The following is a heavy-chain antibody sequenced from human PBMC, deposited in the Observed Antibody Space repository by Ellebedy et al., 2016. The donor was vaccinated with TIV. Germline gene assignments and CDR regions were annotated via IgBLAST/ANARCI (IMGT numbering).Heavy chain of an antibody. CDR1: GFTFSSYW. J-gene: IGHJ4*02. D-gene: IGHD1-1*01. CDR3: ARANGAYEY. V-gene: IGHV3-7*01. Sequence: GESLKISCAASGFTFSSYWMSWVRQAPGKGLEWVANIKQDGSEKYYVDSVKGRFTISRDNAKNSLYLQMNSLRAEGTAVYYCARANGAYEYWGQGTLVTVSS. CDR2: IKQDGSEK.